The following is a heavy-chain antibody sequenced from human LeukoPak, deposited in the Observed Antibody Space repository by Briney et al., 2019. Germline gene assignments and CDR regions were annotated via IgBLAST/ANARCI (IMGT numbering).Heavy chain of an antibody. D-gene: IGHD3-9*01. J-gene: IGHJ6*03. CDR1: GFTFSTYA. CDR3: ARDHPYDIFANYYYYMDV. Sequence: PGGSLRLSCAASGFTFSTYAMSWVRQAPGKGLEWVSAISGSGGTTYYADSVKGRFTISRDNSKNTLSLQMNSLRAEDTAVYYCARDHPYDIFANYYYYMDVWGKGTTVTVSS. CDR2: ISGSGGTT. V-gene: IGHV3-23*01.